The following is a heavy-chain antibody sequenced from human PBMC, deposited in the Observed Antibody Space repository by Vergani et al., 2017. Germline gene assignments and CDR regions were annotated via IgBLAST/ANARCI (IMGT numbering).Heavy chain of an antibody. CDR2: ISAYNGNT. V-gene: IGHV1-18*04. J-gene: IGHJ6*02. Sequence: QVQLVQSGAEVKNPGASVKVSCKASGYTFTSYGISWVRQAPGQGLEWMGWISAYNGNTNYAQKLQGRVTMTTDTSTSTAYMELRSLRSDNTAVYYCARDPDIVVVPAAPYYYYYYGMDVWGQXP. CDR3: ARDPDIVVVPAAPYYYYYYGMDV. D-gene: IGHD2-2*01. CDR1: GYTFTSYG.